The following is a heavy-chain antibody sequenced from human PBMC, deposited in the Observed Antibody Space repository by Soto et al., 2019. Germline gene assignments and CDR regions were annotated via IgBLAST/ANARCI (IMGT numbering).Heavy chain of an antibody. CDR1: GYTFTSYD. D-gene: IGHD2-15*01. Sequence: QVQLVQSGAEVKKPGASVKVSCKASGYTFTSYDINWVRQATGQGLEWMGWMNPNSGNTGYAQKFQGRVTMTRNTSISTAYMELSSLRSEDTAVYYCARGPVHCSGGSCYLGYYYGMDVWGQGTTVTVSS. CDR3: ARGPVHCSGGSCYLGYYYGMDV. V-gene: IGHV1-8*01. CDR2: MNPNSGNT. J-gene: IGHJ6*02.